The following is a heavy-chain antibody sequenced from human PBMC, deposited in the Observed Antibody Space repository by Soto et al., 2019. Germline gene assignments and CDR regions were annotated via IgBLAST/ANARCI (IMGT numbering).Heavy chain of an antibody. V-gene: IGHV3-33*01. Sequence: QVQLVESGGGVVQPGTSLRLSCEASGFTFNTFGMHWVRQAPGKGLEWVAVIWHDGTNKYYVDSVKGRFTISRDNSKDTRYLQMNNLRAEDTAVYYCTRTGLQIVQATSYYYGLDVWGQGTTVTVSS. J-gene: IGHJ6*02. CDR2: IWHDGTNK. CDR1: GFTFNTFG. D-gene: IGHD2-8*01. CDR3: TRTGLQIVQATSYYYGLDV.